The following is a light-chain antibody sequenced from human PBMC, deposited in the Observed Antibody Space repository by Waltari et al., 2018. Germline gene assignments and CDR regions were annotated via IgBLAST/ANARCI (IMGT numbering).Light chain of an antibody. Sequence: YVLAQPLSVSVAPGETARITCVENNIGDKSVYWYQQKSGQAPVLVMYDNGDRPAGIPERISASSSGKAATLTIARVEAGDEADYYCQVWDGSSDRYVFGTGTTVTVL. CDR1: NIGDKS. J-gene: IGLJ1*01. CDR2: DNG. CDR3: QVWDGSSDRYV. V-gene: IGLV3-21*04.